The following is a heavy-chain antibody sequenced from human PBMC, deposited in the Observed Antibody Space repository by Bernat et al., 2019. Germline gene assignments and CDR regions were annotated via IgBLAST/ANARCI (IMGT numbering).Heavy chain of an antibody. CDR2: INDRGSNT. V-gene: IGHV3-23*04. J-gene: IGHJ4*02. D-gene: IGHD3-10*01. CDR1: GFTFKSYN. Sequence: EVQLVESGGCLVKPGGSLRLSCAASGFTFKSYNMGWIRQAPGKGLDWVSTINDRGSNTYYADSVKGRFTISRDDSRNTLYLQMNSLRAEDTAIYYCAKEKGSGSGSDYWGQGTLVTVSS. CDR3: AKEKGSGSGSDY.